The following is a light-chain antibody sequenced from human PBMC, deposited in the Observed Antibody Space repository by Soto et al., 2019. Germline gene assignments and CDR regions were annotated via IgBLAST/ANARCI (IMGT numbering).Light chain of an antibody. CDR2: SAS. CDR1: QGNRRD. Sequence: AIQMTQSASSLSASVGDTVTITCRASQGNRRDLSWYQQKPGEAPKLQIYSASDLQGAVPSRFRGRGSGTYFPLSISILQPEDFATYYGLQDFNFPRTFGPGPKVEV. CDR3: LQDFNFPRT. V-gene: IGKV1-6*01. J-gene: IGKJ1*01.